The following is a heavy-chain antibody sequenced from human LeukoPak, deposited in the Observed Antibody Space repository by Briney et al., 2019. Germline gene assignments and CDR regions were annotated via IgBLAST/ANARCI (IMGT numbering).Heavy chain of an antibody. CDR3: ARDPADRYYDFWSGYAKGGSFDY. Sequence: ASVKVSCKASGYTFTSYGIGWVRQAPGQGLEWMGWISAYNGNTNYAQKLQGRVTMTTDTSTSTAYMELRSLRSDDTAVYYCARDPADRYYDFWSGYAKGGSFDYWGQGTLVTVSS. D-gene: IGHD3-3*01. CDR1: GYTFTSYG. V-gene: IGHV1-18*01. J-gene: IGHJ4*02. CDR2: ISAYNGNT.